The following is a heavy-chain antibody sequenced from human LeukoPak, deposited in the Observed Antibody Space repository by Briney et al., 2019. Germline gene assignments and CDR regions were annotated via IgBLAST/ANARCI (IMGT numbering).Heavy chain of an antibody. D-gene: IGHD2-2*02. V-gene: IGHV1-58*01. CDR1: GFAFTSSA. CDR2: IVVGSGNT. J-gene: IGHJ6*02. Sequence: SVKVSCKASGFAFTSSAVQWVRQARGQRLEWIGWIVVGSGNTNYAQKFQERVTITRDMSTSTAYMELSSLRSEDTAVYYCAADCSSTSCYTYYYYGMDVWGQGTTVTVSS. CDR3: AADCSSTSCYTYYYYGMDV.